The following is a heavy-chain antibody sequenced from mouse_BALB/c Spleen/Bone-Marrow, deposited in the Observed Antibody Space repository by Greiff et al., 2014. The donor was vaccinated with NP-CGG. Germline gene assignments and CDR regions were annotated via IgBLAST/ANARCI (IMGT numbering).Heavy chain of an antibody. D-gene: IGHD1-1*01. Sequence: VKLVESGAELVRPGASVKLSCKASGYTSTSYWMNWVKQRPGQGLEWIGMIDPSDSETHYNQMFKDKATLTVDKSSSTAYMQLSSLASEDSAVYDCARSTTVVAYYFDYWGQGTTLTVSS. CDR1: GYTSTSYW. J-gene: IGHJ2*01. CDR3: ARSTTVVAYYFDY. V-gene: IGHV1-61*01. CDR2: IDPSDSET.